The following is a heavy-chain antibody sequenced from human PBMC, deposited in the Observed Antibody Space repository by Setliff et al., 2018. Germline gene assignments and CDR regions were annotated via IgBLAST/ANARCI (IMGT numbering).Heavy chain of an antibody. CDR2: IYTSGST. D-gene: IGHD5-12*01. CDR1: GGSISSHY. V-gene: IGHV4-4*08. Sequence: SETLSLTCTVSGGSISSHYWSWIRQPPGKGLEWIGHIYTSGSTNYNPSLKSRVTISVDASKNQLSLNLRSVTAADTAVYYCAAVVATSLNYVDNWGQGTLVTVSS. J-gene: IGHJ4*02. CDR3: AAVVATSLNYVDN.